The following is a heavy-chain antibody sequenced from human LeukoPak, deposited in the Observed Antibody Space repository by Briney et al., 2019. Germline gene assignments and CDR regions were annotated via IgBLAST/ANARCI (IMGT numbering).Heavy chain of an antibody. D-gene: IGHD3-10*01. CDR1: GYTFTSYG. J-gene: IGHJ1*01. CDR3: ARGGNMVRGVRGYFQH. V-gene: IGHV1-18*01. Sequence: GASVTVSCKASGYTFTSYGVSWVRQAPGQGLEWMGWISAYTGNTNYTQKLQGRVTMTTDTSTSTAYMELRSLTSDDTAMYYCARGGNMVRGVRGYFQHWGQGTLVTVSS. CDR2: ISAYTGNT.